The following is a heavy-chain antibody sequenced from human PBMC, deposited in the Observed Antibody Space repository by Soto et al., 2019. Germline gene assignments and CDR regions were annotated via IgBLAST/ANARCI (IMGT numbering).Heavy chain of an antibody. CDR3: AKDGAPRYCTRSSCHPAGAY. CDR1: GFTFSNYG. D-gene: IGHD2-15*01. J-gene: IGHJ4*02. Sequence: QVQLVESGGGVVEPGRSLRLSCAGSGFTFSNYGLHWVRQAPGKGLEWVAAISYDGSNEHYADSVKGRFTISRDYSKKMLCLQMDSLRPEDTAVYYCAKDGAPRYCTRSSCHPAGAYWGQGTLVTVSS. V-gene: IGHV3-30*18. CDR2: ISYDGSNE.